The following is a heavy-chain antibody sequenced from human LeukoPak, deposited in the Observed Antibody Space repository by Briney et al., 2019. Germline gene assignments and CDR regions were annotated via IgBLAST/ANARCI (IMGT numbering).Heavy chain of an antibody. J-gene: IGHJ4*02. CDR1: GFTFSNAW. Sequence: PGGSLRLSCAASGFTFSNAWMSWVRQAPGKGLEWVSAISGSYNSTYYADSVKGRFTISRDNSKNTLYLQMNSLRAEDTAVYYCAKWGCSGGSCYPFAYWGQGTLVTVSS. CDR3: AKWGCSGGSCYPFAY. CDR2: ISGSYNST. V-gene: IGHV3-23*01. D-gene: IGHD2-15*01.